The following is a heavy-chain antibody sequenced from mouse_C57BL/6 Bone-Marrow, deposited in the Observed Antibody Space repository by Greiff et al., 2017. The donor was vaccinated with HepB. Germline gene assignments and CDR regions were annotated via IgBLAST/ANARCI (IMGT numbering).Heavy chain of an antibody. CDR1: GYTFTDYN. V-gene: IGHV1-18*01. D-gene: IGHD3-1*01. CDR3: ARSEGTAHAPYDAMDY. Sequence: EVMLVESGPELVKPGASVKIPCKASGYTFTDYNMAWVQQSPGKSLEWIGDINPNNGSTIYNQKFKGKDTLTVDKSSSTAYMELRSLTSEDTAVYDGARSEGTAHAPYDAMDYWGQGTSVTVSS. CDR2: INPNNGST. J-gene: IGHJ4*01.